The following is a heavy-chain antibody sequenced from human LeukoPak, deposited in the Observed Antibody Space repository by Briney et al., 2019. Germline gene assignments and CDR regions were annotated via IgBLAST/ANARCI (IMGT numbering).Heavy chain of an antibody. V-gene: IGHV4-34*01. D-gene: IGHD2-8*01. CDR3: ARLCTNGVCLYYYYGMDV. CDR2: INHSGST. J-gene: IGHJ6*02. Sequence: SETLSLTCAVYGGSFSGHYWSWIRQPPGKGLEWIGEINHSGSTNYNPSLKSRVTISVDTSKNQFSLKLSSVTAADTAVYYCARLCTNGVCLYYYYGMDVWGQGTTVTVSS. CDR1: GGSFSGHY.